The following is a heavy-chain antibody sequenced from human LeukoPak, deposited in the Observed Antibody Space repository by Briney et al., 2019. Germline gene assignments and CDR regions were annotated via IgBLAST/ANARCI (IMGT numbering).Heavy chain of an antibody. Sequence: SETLSLTCAVYGGSFSGYYWSWIRQPPGKGLEWIGKINHSGSTNYNPSLKSRVTISVDTSKNQFSLKLSSVTAADTAVYYCARARGNYWGQGTLVTVSS. CDR1: GGSFSGYY. CDR3: ARARGNY. D-gene: IGHD2-15*01. V-gene: IGHV4-34*01. J-gene: IGHJ4*02. CDR2: INHSGST.